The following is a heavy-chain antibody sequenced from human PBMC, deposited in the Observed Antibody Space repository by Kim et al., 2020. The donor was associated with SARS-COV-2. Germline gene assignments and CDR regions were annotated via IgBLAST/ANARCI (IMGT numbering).Heavy chain of an antibody. Sequence: SETLSLTCTVSGGSISSSSFFWGWIRQPPGKGLEWIASINSGRAFYNPSLKSRVTISVDTSKNQVSLKLTSVTAADTAIYYCAKHGGGMASSFDYWGQGSLVTVSS. CDR1: GGSISSSSFF. CDR3: AKHGGGMASSFDY. CDR2: INSGRA. V-gene: IGHV4-39*01. D-gene: IGHD3-16*01. J-gene: IGHJ4*02.